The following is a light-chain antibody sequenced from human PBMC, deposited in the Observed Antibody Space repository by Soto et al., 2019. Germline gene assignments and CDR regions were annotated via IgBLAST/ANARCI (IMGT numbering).Light chain of an antibody. CDR1: SSNIGAGYD. J-gene: IGLJ2*01. CDR3: QSYDGSLSGVV. CDR2: GNS. Sequence: QSVLTQPPSVSGAPGQRVTISCTGSSSNIGAGYDVHWYQQLPRTAPKLLIYGNSNRPSGVPDRFSGSRSGTSASLAITGLQAEDEADYYCQSYDGSLSGVVFGGGTKLTVL. V-gene: IGLV1-40*01.